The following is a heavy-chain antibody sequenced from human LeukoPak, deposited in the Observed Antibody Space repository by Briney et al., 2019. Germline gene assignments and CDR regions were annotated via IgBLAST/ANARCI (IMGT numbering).Heavy chain of an antibody. J-gene: IGHJ4*02. CDR2: MYHSGDI. V-gene: IGHV4-38-2*02. CDR1: GYSITSGYH. D-gene: IGHD2-21*01. CDR3: ARVRAYCGGDCYGPFDY. Sequence: SETLSLTCIVSGYSITSGYHWGWIRQTPGKGLEWIGTMYHSGDINYNPSLKSRVTISVDTSKNQFSLKLSSVTAADTAVYYCARVRAYCGGDCYGPFDYWGQGTLVTVSS.